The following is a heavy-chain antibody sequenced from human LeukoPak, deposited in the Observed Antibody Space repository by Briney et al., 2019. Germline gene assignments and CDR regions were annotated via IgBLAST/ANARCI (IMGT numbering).Heavy chain of an antibody. CDR3: AREGFDTAIPYYYYMDV. Sequence: PSQTLSLTCTVSGGSISSGGYYWSWIRQHPGKGLEWIGYIYYSGGTYYNPSLKSRVTISVDTSKNQFSLKLSSVTAADTVVYYCAREGFDTAIPYYYYMDVWGKGTTVTVSS. D-gene: IGHD5-18*01. CDR2: IYYSGGT. V-gene: IGHV4-31*03. CDR1: GGSISSGGYY. J-gene: IGHJ6*03.